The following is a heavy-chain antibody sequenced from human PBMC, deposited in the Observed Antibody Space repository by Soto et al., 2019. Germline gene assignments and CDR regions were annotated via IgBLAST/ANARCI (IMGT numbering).Heavy chain of an antibody. CDR3: ASGLSGDKVDQ. D-gene: IGHD2-21*01. CDR2: IYDSGNT. CDR1: GGTISDGAYY. V-gene: IGHV4-30-4*01. Sequence: SETLSLTCTGSGGTISDGAYYCSWIRQPPGKGLEWIGHIYDSGNTYNNPSLKSRLTISVDTSKNHFSLNLNSVTAADTAVYYCASGLSGDKVDQWGQGTLVTVSS. J-gene: IGHJ4*02.